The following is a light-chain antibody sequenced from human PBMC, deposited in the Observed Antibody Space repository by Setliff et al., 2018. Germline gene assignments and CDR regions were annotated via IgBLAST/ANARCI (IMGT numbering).Light chain of an antibody. Sequence: QSALTQPASVSGSPGQSIAVSCTGSGSDVGPYNFVSWYQQRPGKATRLMIYDVSNRPSGVSDRFSGSKSGNTASLTIAGLHAEDEADYYCCSYTGTSTSFVVGTGTKVTVL. CDR1: GSDVGPYNF. V-gene: IGLV2-14*01. CDR2: DVS. CDR3: CSYTGTSTSFV. J-gene: IGLJ1*01.